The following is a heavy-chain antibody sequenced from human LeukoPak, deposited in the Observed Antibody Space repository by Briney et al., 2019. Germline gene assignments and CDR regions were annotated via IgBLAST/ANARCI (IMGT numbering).Heavy chain of an antibody. D-gene: IGHD3-10*01. CDR1: GGSFIGYY. CDR3: ARGRVLLWFGELGWFDP. J-gene: IGHJ5*02. Sequence: SKTLSLTGAVYGGSFIGYYWSWIRQPPGKGLEWIGEFNHSGSTNYNPSLKSRVTISVDTSKNQFSLKLSSVTAADTAVYYCARGRVLLWFGELGWFDPWGQGTLVTVSS. V-gene: IGHV4-34*01. CDR2: FNHSGST.